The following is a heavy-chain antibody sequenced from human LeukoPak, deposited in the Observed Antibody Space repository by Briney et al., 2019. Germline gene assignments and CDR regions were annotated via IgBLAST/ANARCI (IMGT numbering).Heavy chain of an antibody. CDR3: ARVPEWDSSGWDRAFDI. CDR2: IYYSGST. J-gene: IGHJ3*02. D-gene: IGHD6-19*01. Sequence: SETLSLTCTVSGGSISSYYWSWIRQPPGKGLEWIGYIYYSGSTNYNPSLKSRVTISVDTSKNQFSLKLSSVTAADTAGYYCARVPEWDSSGWDRAFDIWGQGTMVTVSS. CDR1: GGSISSYY. V-gene: IGHV4-59*01.